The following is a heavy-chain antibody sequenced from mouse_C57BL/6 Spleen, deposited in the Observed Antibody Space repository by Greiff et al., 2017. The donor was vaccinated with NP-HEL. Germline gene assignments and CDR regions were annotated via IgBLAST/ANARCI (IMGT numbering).Heavy chain of an antibody. CDR1: GFTFSSYA. V-gene: IGHV5-9-1*02. CDR2: ISSGGDYI. CDR3: TRGYDGYYDYAMDY. Sequence: EVHLVESGEGLVKPGGSLKLSCAASGFTFSSYAMSWVRQTPEKRLEWVAYISSGGDYIYYADTVKGRFTISRDNARNTLYLQMSSLKSEDTAMYYCTRGYDGYYDYAMDYWGQGTSVTVSS. D-gene: IGHD2-3*01. J-gene: IGHJ4*01.